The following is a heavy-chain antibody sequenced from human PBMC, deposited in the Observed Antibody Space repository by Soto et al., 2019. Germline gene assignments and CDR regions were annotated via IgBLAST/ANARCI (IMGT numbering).Heavy chain of an antibody. V-gene: IGHV4-31*03. D-gene: IGHD2-2*02. CDR2: IYYSGST. Sequence: SETLSLTCTVSGGSLSSGGYYWSWIRQHPGKGLEWIGYIYYSGSTYYNPSLKSRVTISVDTSKNQFSLKLSSVTAADTAVYYFATRDPYYTGGQYWAQGTLVTIS. CDR3: ATRDPYYTGGQY. J-gene: IGHJ4*02. CDR1: GGSLSSGGYY.